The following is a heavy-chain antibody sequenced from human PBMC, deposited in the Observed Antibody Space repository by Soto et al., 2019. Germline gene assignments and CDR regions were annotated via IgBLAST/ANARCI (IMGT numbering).Heavy chain of an antibody. V-gene: IGHV1-69*06. D-gene: IGHD3-22*01. CDR3: ARAGGKYYDSSGYHYGMDV. CDR1: GGTFSSYA. Sequence: AASVKVSCKASGGTFSSYAISWVRQAPGQGLEWMGGIIPIFGTANYAQKFQGRVTITADKSTSTAYMELSSLRSEDTAVYYCARAGGKYYDSSGYHYGMDVWGQGTTVTVSS. CDR2: IIPIFGTA. J-gene: IGHJ6*02.